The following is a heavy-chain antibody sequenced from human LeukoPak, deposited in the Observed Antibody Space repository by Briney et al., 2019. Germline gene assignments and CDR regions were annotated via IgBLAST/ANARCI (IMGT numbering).Heavy chain of an antibody. CDR3: AKDLTYYYGMDV. V-gene: IGHV3-30*18. Sequence: PGRSLRLSCAASGFTFSSYGMHWVRQAPGKGLEWVAVISYDGSNKYYADSVKGRFTISRDNSKNTLYLQTNSLRAEDTAVYYCAKDLTYYYGMDVWGQGTTVTVSS. CDR1: GFTFSSYG. CDR2: ISYDGSNK. J-gene: IGHJ6*02. D-gene: IGHD3-16*01.